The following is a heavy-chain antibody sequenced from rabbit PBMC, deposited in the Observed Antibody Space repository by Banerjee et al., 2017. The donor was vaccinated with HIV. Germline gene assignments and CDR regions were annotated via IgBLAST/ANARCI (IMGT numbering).Heavy chain of an antibody. V-gene: IGHV1S45*01. CDR3: ARETNDGWGHFNL. CDR2: IYAGSSGST. D-gene: IGHD4-1*01. CDR1: GFSFSGNNW. Sequence: GLVQPEGSLTLTCTASGFSFSGNNWISWVRQAPGKGLEWIAFIYAGSSGSTYYASWAKGRFTISKTSSTTVTLQMTSLTAADTATYFCARETNDGWGHFNLWGPGTLVTVS. J-gene: IGHJ4*01.